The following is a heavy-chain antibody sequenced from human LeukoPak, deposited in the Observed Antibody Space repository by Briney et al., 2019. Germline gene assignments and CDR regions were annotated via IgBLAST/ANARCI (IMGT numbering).Heavy chain of an antibody. CDR2: IYYSGST. D-gene: IGHD2-21*02. CDR3: ARHGGDVTHYYHMDV. J-gene: IGHJ6*03. Sequence: SETLSLTCTVSGGSISGSVCYWGWIRQPPGKDLEWIGSIYYSGSTYYNPSLKSRLTMSVDTSKNQFSLKLSSVTASDTAVYYCARHGGDVTHYYHMDVWGKGTTVTVSS. V-gene: IGHV4-39*01. CDR1: GGSISGSVCY.